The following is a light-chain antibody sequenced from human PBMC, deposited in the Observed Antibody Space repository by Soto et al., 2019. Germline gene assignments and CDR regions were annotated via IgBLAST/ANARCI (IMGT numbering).Light chain of an antibody. CDR2: DVT. CDR3: GSITRSSTSV. CDR1: SSDVGGFEY. V-gene: IGLV2-14*01. J-gene: IGLJ1*01. Sequence: SVLSQPASVSGSHGQSITISCTGTSSDVGGFEYVSWYQHQPGKAPKLIIYDVTKRPSGVSNRFSGSKSGNTASLTISGIQAEDEGDYYCGSITRSSTSVFGTGTK.